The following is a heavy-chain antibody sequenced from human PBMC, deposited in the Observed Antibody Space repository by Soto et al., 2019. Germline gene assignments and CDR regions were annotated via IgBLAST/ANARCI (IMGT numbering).Heavy chain of an antibody. Sequence: XXSLRLYCNFTFSMYTMSWVSQAPGKGLEWVASISSGSAYIKYADSVKGRFTISRDNAKNSVSLQMNSLRVDDTAVYFCTRDQGGSYDSWFDPWGLGTLVTVSS. V-gene: IGHV3-21*01. CDR3: TRDQGGSYDSWFDP. J-gene: IGHJ5*02. CDR1: TFSMYT. D-gene: IGHD1-26*01. CDR2: ISSGSAYI.